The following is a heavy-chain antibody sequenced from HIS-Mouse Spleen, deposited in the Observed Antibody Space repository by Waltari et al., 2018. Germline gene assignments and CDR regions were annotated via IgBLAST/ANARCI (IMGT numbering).Heavy chain of an antibody. CDR1: GGTFSSYA. D-gene: IGHD3-9*01. CDR2: INPILGIA. J-gene: IGHJ5*02. Sequence: QVQLVQSGAEVKKPGSSVKVSCKASGGTFSSYAISWVRQAPGQGLEWMGRINPILGIANYAQKVKGRVTITADKSTSTAYMELSSLRSEDTAVYYCASAIRYFDWLLWFDPWGQGTLVTVSS. V-gene: IGHV1-69*04. CDR3: ASAIRYFDWLLWFDP.